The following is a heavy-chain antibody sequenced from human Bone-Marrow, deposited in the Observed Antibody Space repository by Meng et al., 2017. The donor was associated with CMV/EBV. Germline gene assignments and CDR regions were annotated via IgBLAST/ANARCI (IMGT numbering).Heavy chain of an antibody. Sequence: ASVKVSCKASGYTFTGYYMHWVRQAPGQGLEWMGWINPNSGGTNYAQKFQGRVTMTRDTSISTAYMELSRLRSDDTAVYYCARGRIAARAYYGMDVWGQGTTVTVSS. D-gene: IGHD6-6*01. V-gene: IGHV1-2*02. CDR1: GYTFTGYY. CDR3: ARGRIAARAYYGMDV. CDR2: INPNSGGT. J-gene: IGHJ6*02.